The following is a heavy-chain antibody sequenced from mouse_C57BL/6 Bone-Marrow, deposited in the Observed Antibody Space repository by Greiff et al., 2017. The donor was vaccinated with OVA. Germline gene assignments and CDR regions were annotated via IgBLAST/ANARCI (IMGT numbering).Heavy chain of an antibody. V-gene: IGHV1-50*01. CDR3: AREGYCYGDY. J-gene: IGHJ2*01. Sequence: QVQLQQPGAELVKPGASVKLSCKASGYTFTSYWMQWVKQRPGQGLEWIGEIDPSDSYTNYNQKFKGKATLTADTSSSTAYMQLSSLPSEDSAVDDCAREGYCYGDYWGQGTTLTVSS. CDR2: IDPSDSYT. CDR1: GYTFTSYW. D-gene: IGHD1-1*01.